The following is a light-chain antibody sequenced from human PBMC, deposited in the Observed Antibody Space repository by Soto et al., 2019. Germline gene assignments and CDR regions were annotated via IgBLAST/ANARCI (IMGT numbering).Light chain of an antibody. Sequence: QSALTQPASVSGSPGQAITISCTGTSSDVGYYDYVSWYQQHPGKAPKVMIYEVSNRPSGVSNRFSGSKSGNTASLTISGLQAEDEAHYYCSSYTSSSTLYFFGSGTKVTVL. J-gene: IGLJ1*01. V-gene: IGLV2-14*01. CDR1: SSDVGYYDY. CDR3: SSYTSSSTLYF. CDR2: EVS.